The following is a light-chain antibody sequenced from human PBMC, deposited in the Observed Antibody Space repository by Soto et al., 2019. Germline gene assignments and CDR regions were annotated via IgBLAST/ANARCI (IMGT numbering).Light chain of an antibody. V-gene: IGKV3-15*01. Sequence: IEMTQYPATLSVSPGERATLSCRASQSVVSNLAWYQQKLVLAPRLLIYAASTRATCISARVSASGSGTDVTLTMSSLEPEDFGVYYCQQRNNLRDTFGQGARLEI. CDR3: QQRNNLRDT. CDR2: AAS. J-gene: IGKJ5*01. CDR1: QSVVSN.